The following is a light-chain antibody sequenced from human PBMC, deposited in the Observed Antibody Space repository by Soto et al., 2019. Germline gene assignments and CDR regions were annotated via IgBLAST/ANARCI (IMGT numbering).Light chain of an antibody. CDR3: QQRSSWPFT. V-gene: IGKV3D-20*02. Sequence: EIVLTQSPGTLSLSPGERAALSCRASQSVSSSYLAWYQQKPGLAPRLLIHDASSRATGIPDRFSGSGSGTDFTLTISRLEPEDFAVYYCQQRSSWPFTFGPGTKVDIK. CDR1: QSVSSSY. CDR2: DAS. J-gene: IGKJ3*01.